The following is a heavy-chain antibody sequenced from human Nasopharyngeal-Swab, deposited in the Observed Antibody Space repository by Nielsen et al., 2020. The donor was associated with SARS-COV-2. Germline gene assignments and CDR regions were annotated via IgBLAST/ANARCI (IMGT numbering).Heavy chain of an antibody. CDR1: GFTFSSYA. V-gene: IGHV3-30*03. D-gene: IGHD3-22*01. J-gene: IGHJ4*02. CDR3: ARYDDYYDSSGYAY. CDR2: ISYDGSDE. Sequence: GESLKISCAASGFTFSSYAMHWVRQAPGKGLEWVAVISYDGSDEYYADSVKGRLTISRDNSKNTLYLQMNSLRAEDTAVYYCARYDDYYDSSGYAYWGQGTLVTVSS.